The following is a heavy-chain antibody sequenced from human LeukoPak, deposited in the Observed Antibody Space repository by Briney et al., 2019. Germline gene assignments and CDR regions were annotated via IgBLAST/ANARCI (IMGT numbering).Heavy chain of an antibody. CDR1: GYTFTGLY. CDR2: INPNSGAT. D-gene: IGHD6-13*01. V-gene: IGHV1-2*04. Sequence: ASVKVSCKASGYTFTGLYMHWVRQAPGQGLEWMGWINPNSGATKYAQKFQGWVTMTRDTSISTAHMELSRLTSDDTAMYYCAREITSSWFDYWGQGTLVTVPS. J-gene: IGHJ4*02. CDR3: AREITSSWFDY.